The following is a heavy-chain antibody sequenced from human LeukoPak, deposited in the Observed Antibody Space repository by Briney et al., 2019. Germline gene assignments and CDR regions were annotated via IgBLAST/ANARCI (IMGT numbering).Heavy chain of an antibody. CDR2: ISGSGGST. J-gene: IGHJ5*02. CDR3: AKSFEVDYWFDP. CDR1: GFTFRSYA. Sequence: GGSLRLSCAASGFTFRSYAMSWVRQAPGKGLEGVSGISGSGGSTYYADSVKGRFTISRDNSKNTLYLQMNSLRAEETAVYYCAKSFEVDYWFDPWGQGTLVTVSS. V-gene: IGHV3-23*01. D-gene: IGHD3-3*01.